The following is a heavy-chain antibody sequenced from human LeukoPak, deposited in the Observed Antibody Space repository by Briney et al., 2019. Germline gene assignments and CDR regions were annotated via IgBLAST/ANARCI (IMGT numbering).Heavy chain of an antibody. CDR1: GFTFSDYY. CDR2: ISWNSGSI. CDR3: AKNYYYDSSGFIDY. J-gene: IGHJ4*02. V-gene: IGHV3-9*01. D-gene: IGHD3-22*01. Sequence: GGSLRLSCAASGFTFSDYYMSWIRQAPGKGLEWVSGISWNSGSIGYADSVKGRFTISRDNAKNSLYLQMNSLRAEDTALYYCAKNYYYDSSGFIDYWGQGTLVTVSS.